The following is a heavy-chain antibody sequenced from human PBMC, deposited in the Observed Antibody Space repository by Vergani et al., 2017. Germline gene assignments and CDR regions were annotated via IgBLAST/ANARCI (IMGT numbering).Heavy chain of an antibody. Sequence: QVQLQQSGPGLVKPSQTLSLTCAISGDSVSSNIAAWNWIRQSPSRGLEWLGRTYYRSKWYNDYAVSVQSRITINPDTSKNQCSLQLNSVTPEDTAVEYCARYAAGRGSGXFDPWGQGTLVTVSS. CDR3: ARYAAGRGSGXFDP. J-gene: IGHJ5*02. CDR1: GDSVSSNIAA. D-gene: IGHD6-13*01. V-gene: IGHV6-1*01. CDR2: TYYRSKWYN.